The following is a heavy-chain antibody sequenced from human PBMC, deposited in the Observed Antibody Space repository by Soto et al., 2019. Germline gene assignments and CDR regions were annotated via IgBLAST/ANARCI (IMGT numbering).Heavy chain of an antibody. CDR1: CGSPSSCY. V-gene: IGHV4-59*01. D-gene: IGHD5-18*01. J-gene: IGHJ6*01. CDR2: TYYSGST. CDR3: ARAWGQAMVQNAMDA. Sequence: ERLVATCTVCCGSPSSCYWSWIRQPPGKGLEWIGFTYYSGSTNYNPSLKSRVTMTVDTSKNQSSLKLSSVTAADTAVYYCARAWGQAMVQNAMDARGQGTTVT.